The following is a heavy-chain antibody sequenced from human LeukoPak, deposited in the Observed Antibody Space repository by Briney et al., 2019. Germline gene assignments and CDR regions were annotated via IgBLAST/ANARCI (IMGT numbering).Heavy chain of an antibody. J-gene: IGHJ4*02. Sequence: PSETLPLTCTVSGGSISSYYWSWIRQPPGKGLEWIGYIYYSGSTNYNPSLKSRVTISVDTSKNQFSLKLSSVTAADTAVYYCASLEDGLVRWGQGTLVTVSS. CDR1: GGSISSYY. D-gene: IGHD6-19*01. CDR3: ASLEDGLVR. V-gene: IGHV4-59*08. CDR2: IYYSGST.